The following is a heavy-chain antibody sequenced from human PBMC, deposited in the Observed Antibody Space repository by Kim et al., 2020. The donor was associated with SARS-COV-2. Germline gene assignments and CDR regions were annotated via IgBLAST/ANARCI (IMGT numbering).Heavy chain of an antibody. V-gene: IGHV1-69*01. D-gene: IGHD3-3*02. J-gene: IGHJ5*02. CDR3: ARGGRVISINWFDP. Sequence: ARKFQGRVTITADESTSTAYMELSSRRSEDTAVYYCARGGRVISINWFDPWGQGTLVTVSS.